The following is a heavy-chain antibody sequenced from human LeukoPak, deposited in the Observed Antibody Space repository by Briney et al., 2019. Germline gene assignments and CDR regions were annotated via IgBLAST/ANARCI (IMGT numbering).Heavy chain of an antibody. CDR2: MNPNSGNT. V-gene: IGHV1-8*03. CDR1: GYTFTSYD. D-gene: IGHD4-23*01. Sequence: ASVKVSCKASGYTFTSYDINWVRQATGQGLEWMGWMNPNSGNTGYAQKFQGRVTITADESTSTAYMELSSLRSEDTAVYYCAAGYGGNRAIDYWGQGTLVTVSS. J-gene: IGHJ4*02. CDR3: AAGYGGNRAIDY.